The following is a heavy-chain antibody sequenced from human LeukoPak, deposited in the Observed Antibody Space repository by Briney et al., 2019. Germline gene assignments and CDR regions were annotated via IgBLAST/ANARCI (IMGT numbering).Heavy chain of an antibody. D-gene: IGHD2-8*01. CDR3: ARGVPLGYCTYGVCYPPYYFDY. CDR1: GFTFSSYG. V-gene: IGHV3-30*02. CDR2: IRYDGSNK. J-gene: IGHJ4*02. Sequence: GGSLRLSCAASGFTFSSYGMHWVRQAPGKGLEWVAFIRYDGSNKYYADSVKGRFTISRDNSKNTLYLQMNSLRAEDTAVYYCARGVPLGYCTYGVCYPPYYFDYWGQGTLVTASS.